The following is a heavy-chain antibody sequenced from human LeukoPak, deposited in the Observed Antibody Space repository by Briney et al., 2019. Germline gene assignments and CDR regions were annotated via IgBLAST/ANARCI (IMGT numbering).Heavy chain of an antibody. J-gene: IGHJ4*02. D-gene: IGHD6-13*01. Sequence: GGSLRLSCASSGFTFSSYWMSWVRQAPGKGLEWVANIKQDGSEKYYVDSVKGRFTISRDNAKNSLYLQMNSLRAEDTAVYYCTREGILSAGDYWGQGTLVIVSS. CDR3: TREGILSAGDY. CDR1: GFTFSSYW. V-gene: IGHV3-7*01. CDR2: IKQDGSEK.